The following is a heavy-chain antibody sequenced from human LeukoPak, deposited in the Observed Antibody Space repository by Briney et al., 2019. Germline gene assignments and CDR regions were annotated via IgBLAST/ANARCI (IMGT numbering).Heavy chain of an antibody. D-gene: IGHD5-18*01. CDR3: ARGYSYGPGDYYYMDV. CDR2: IIPIFGTA. V-gene: IGHV1-69*13. Sequence: ASVKVSCKASGGTFSSYAISWVRQAPGQGLEWMEGIIPIFGTANYAQKFQGRVTITADESTSTAYVELSSLRSEDTAVYYCARGYSYGPGDYYYMDVWGKGTTVTVSS. J-gene: IGHJ6*03. CDR1: GGTFSSYA.